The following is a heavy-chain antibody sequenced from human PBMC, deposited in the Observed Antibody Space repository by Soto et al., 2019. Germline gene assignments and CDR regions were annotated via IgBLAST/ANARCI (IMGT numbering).Heavy chain of an antibody. J-gene: IGHJ4*02. D-gene: IGHD6-6*01. CDR3: AKDLGSSPPGDY. CDR1: GFTFSHYA. Sequence: EVQLLESGGGLVQPGGSLRLSCAASGFTFSHYAMNWVRQAPGKGLEWVTTISGSTSSTYYADSVRGRFTISRDKSKNALYLQMNSLRAEDTAVYYCAKDLGSSPPGDYWGQGTLVTVSS. CDR2: ISGSTSST. V-gene: IGHV3-23*01.